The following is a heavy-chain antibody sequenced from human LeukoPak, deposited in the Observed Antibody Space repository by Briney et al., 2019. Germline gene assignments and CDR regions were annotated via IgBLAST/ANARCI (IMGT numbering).Heavy chain of an antibody. D-gene: IGHD5-18*01. V-gene: IGHV3-30*02. J-gene: IGHJ6*03. CDR3: ARDGSVGYYYYYYYMDV. CDR1: GFIFSNHG. CDR2: IRFDGSDK. Sequence: GGSLRLSCAASGFIFSNHGMHWVRQAPGKGLEWVAFIRFDGSDKYYADSVKGRFTISRDNSKNTLYLQMNSLRAEDTAVYYCARDGSVGYYYYYYYMDVWGKGTTVTVSS.